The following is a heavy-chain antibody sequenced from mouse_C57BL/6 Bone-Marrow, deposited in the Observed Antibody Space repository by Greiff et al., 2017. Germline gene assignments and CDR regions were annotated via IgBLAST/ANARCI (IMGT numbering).Heavy chain of an antibody. J-gene: IGHJ3*01. CDR2: ISSGGSYT. D-gene: IGHD1-1*01. CDR3: ASYYYGRSG. Sequence: EVQLQESGGDLVKPGGSLKLSCAASGFTFSSYGMSWVRQTPDKRLEWVATISSGGSYTYYPDSVKGRFTISRDNAKNTLYLQMSSLKSEDTAMYYCASYYYGRSGWGQGTLVTVSA. CDR1: GFTFSSYG. V-gene: IGHV5-6*01.